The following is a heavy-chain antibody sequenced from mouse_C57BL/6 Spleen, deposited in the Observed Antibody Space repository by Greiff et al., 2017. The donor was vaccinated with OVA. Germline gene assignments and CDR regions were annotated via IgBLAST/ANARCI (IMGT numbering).Heavy chain of an antibody. CDR1: GFTFSDYG. D-gene: IGHD1-1*01. CDR3: ARNGYYGSSSWFAY. V-gene: IGHV5-17*01. Sequence: EVQLVESGGGLVKPGGSLKLSCAASGFTFSDYGMHWVRQAPEKGLEWVAYISSGSSTIYYADTVKGRFTISRDNAKNTLFLQMTSLRSEDTAMYYCARNGYYGSSSWFAYWGQGTLVTVSA. CDR2: ISSGSSTI. J-gene: IGHJ3*01.